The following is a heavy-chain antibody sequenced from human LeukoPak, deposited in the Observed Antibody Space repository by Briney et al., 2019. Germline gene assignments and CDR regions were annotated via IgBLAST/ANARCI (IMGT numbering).Heavy chain of an antibody. CDR1: GGSFSGYY. J-gene: IGHJ6*03. Sequence: SEALSLTCAVYGGSFSGYYWSWIRQPPGKGLEWIGEINHSGSTNYNPSLKSRVTISVDTSKNQFSPKLSSVTAADTAVYYCARVDRPLRYYMDVWGKGTTVTVSS. CDR3: ARVDRPLRYYMDV. D-gene: IGHD1-14*01. V-gene: IGHV4-34*01. CDR2: INHSGST.